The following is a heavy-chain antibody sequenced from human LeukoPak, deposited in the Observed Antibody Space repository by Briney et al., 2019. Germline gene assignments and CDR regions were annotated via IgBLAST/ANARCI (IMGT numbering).Heavy chain of an antibody. J-gene: IGHJ3*02. V-gene: IGHV4-34*01. D-gene: IGHD3-22*01. CDR3: ARSTGVFNYYDSRGGAFDI. CDR2: INHSGST. CDR1: GGSFSGYY. Sequence: PSETLSLTCAVYGGSFSGYYWSWIRQPPGKGLEWIGEINHSGSTNYNPSLKSRVTMSVDTSRNQFSLKLSSVTAADTAVYYCARSTGVFNYYDSRGGAFDIWGQGTMVTVSS.